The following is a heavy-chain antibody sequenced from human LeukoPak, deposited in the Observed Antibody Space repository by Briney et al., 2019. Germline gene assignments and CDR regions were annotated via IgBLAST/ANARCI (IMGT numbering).Heavy chain of an antibody. Sequence: KPSETLSLTCAVYGGSFSGYYWSWIRQPPGKGLEWIGEINHSGSTNYNPSLKSRVTISVDTSKNQFSLKLSSVTAADTAVYYCARGSGGRYGMDVWGQGTTVTVSS. J-gene: IGHJ6*02. CDR3: ARGSGGRYGMDV. CDR2: INHSGST. CDR1: GGSFSGYY. V-gene: IGHV4-34*01. D-gene: IGHD2-15*01.